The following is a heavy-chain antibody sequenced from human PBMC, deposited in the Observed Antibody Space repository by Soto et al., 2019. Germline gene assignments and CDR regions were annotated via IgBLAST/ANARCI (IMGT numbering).Heavy chain of an antibody. J-gene: IGHJ4*02. V-gene: IGHV3-23*01. CDR3: AKVRRERYPLAVAGIPLFDY. CDR1: GFTFSSYA. D-gene: IGHD6-19*01. CDR2: ISGSGGST. Sequence: GGSLRLSCAASGFTFSSYAMSWVRQAPGKGLEWVSAISGSGGSTYYADSVKGRFTISRDNSKNTLYLQMNSLRAEDTAVYYCAKVRRERYPLAVAGIPLFDYWGQGTLVTVSS.